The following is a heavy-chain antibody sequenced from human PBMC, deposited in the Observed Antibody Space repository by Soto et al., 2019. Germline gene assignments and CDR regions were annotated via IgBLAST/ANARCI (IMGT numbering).Heavy chain of an antibody. CDR3: ARDLDGSGSYYTDH. D-gene: IGHD3-10*01. CDR1: GGTLNNYA. Sequence: GASVNVSCKASGGTLNNYAINWVRQAPGQGLEWMGGILPVSAPPDYAQKFQGRVSITADHSTSTVYMELSRLKSDDTAVYYCARDLDGSGSYYTDHWGPGTQVTVSS. V-gene: IGHV1-69*13. J-gene: IGHJ4*02. CDR2: ILPVSAPP.